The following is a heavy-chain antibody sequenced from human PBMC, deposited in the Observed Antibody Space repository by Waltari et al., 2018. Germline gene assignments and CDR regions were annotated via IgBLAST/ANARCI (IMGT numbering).Heavy chain of an antibody. CDR2: INPSSGGT. J-gene: IGHJ4*02. Sequence: QVQLVQSGAEVKKPGASVKVSCKASAYTFGAYYIHWLRQAPGQGLEWMGWINPSSGGTNFAQNFQGRGTITRDTSLSTAYMDRGRRSTDDTAVYDCARASVEAGEPGRGRGDYWGQGTLVTVSA. D-gene: IGHD3-16*01. CDR3: ARASVEAGEPGRGRGDY. V-gene: IGHV1-2*02. CDR1: AYTFGAYY.